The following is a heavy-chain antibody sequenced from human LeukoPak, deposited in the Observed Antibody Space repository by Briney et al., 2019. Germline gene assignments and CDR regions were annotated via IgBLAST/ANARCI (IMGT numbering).Heavy chain of an antibody. J-gene: IGHJ4*02. Sequence: SETLSLTCAVYGGFFSGYYWSWIRQPPGKGLEWIGEINHSGSTNYNPSLKSRVTISVDTSKNHFSLKLSSVTAADTAVYYCARRYSYGHFDYWGQGTLVTVSS. CDR3: ARRYSYGHFDY. CDR1: GGFFSGYY. CDR2: INHSGST. D-gene: IGHD5-18*01. V-gene: IGHV4-34*01.